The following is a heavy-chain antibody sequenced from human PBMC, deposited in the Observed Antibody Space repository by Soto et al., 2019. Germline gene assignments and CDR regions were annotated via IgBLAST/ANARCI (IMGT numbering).Heavy chain of an antibody. CDR1: GYAFTSYG. Sequence: QVQLVQSGAEVKKPGASVKVSCKAAGYAFTSYGISFLRQAPGQALEWMGWINIYNGNTNYAQKFQGRVIMTTDTSTNTAYMELRSLRSDETAVYYCARDWCSGGSCYLFFDYWGQGTLVTVSS. V-gene: IGHV1-18*04. D-gene: IGHD2-15*01. CDR3: ARDWCSGGSCYLFFDY. J-gene: IGHJ4*02. CDR2: INIYNGNT.